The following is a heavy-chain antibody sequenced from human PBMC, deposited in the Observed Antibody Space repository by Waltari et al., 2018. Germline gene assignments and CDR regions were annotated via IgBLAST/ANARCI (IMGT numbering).Heavy chain of an antibody. V-gene: IGHV3-9*01. J-gene: IGHJ3*02. CDR2: INWNSDSI. D-gene: IGHD3-22*01. CDR3: LKKNDEVYDRNGLVYDAFDM. CDR1: GFTFDDYA. Sequence: EVQLVESGGGLVQPGRSLRLSCAASGFTFDDYAMHWVRQVPGKGLEWVAGINWNSDSIGYGDSVNGRFTISRDNTRNSLYLQMNSLTTEDTALYYCLKKNDEVYDRNGLVYDAFDMWGQGTMVTVSS.